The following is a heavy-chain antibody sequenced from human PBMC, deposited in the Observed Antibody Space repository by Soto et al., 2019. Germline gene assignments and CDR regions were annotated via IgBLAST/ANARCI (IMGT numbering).Heavy chain of an antibody. CDR3: AKNGGYSTDVDWFGP. Sequence: SLRLSCAASGFTFSSYAMHWVRQAPGKGLEWVAVISYDGSNKYYADSVKGRFTISRDNSKNTLYLQMNSLRAEDTAVYYCAKNGGYSTDVDWFGPWGQGTLVTVSS. CDR1: GFTFSSYA. D-gene: IGHD4-17*01. J-gene: IGHJ5*02. CDR2: ISYDGSNK. V-gene: IGHV3-30-3*02.